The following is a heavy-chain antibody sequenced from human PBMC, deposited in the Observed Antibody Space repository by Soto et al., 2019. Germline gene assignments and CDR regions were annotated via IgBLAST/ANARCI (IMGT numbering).Heavy chain of an antibody. J-gene: IGHJ4*02. Sequence: EVQLVESGGGLVKPGGSLRLSCAASGFTFGNAWMNWVRQAPGRGLEWVGRIKGKGYDGATDYAAPVKGRFTISRDDSKNTLYLQMNNLKAEDTVVYYCTSGFIVVEAASKLAGYWGQGTLVTVSS. CDR1: GFTFGNAW. V-gene: IGHV3-15*07. D-gene: IGHD2-15*01. CDR2: IKGKGYDGAT. CDR3: TSGFIVVEAASKLAGY.